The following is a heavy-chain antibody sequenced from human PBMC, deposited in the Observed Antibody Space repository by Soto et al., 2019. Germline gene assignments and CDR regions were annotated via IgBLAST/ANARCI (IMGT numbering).Heavy chain of an antibody. V-gene: IGHV1-2*02. CDR1: GYNFTGYY. CDR3: ARDINLKVVFYGSGAFDDFDI. Sequence: ASLKVYCKDSGYNFTGYYMQWVRQSPVQGLEWMVCMNPTSGGTNYAQKFQGRVTMTRDTSISTAYMELSRLRSDDTAVYYCARDINLKVVFYGSGAFDDFDIWGQGTMVTVSS. D-gene: IGHD3-10*01. CDR2: MNPTSGGT. J-gene: IGHJ3*02.